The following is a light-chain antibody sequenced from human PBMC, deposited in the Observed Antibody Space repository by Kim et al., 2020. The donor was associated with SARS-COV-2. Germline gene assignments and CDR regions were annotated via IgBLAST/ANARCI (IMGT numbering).Light chain of an antibody. Sequence: SYELTQPPSVSVSPGQTASITCAGDKLGDKYACWYQQKPGQSPVLVIYQDSKRPSGIPERFSGSNSGNTATLTISGTQARDEADYYCQAWDSSTVVVGG. V-gene: IGLV3-1*01. CDR1: KLGDKY. J-gene: IGLJ7*01. CDR2: QDS. CDR3: QAWDSSTVV.